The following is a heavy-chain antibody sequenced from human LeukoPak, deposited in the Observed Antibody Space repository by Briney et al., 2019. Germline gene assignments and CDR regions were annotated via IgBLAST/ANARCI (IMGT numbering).Heavy chain of an antibody. J-gene: IGHJ4*02. V-gene: IGHV4-61*02. Sequence: NPSETLSLTCTVSGGSISSGSYYWSWIRQPAGKGLEWIGRIYTSGSTNYNPSLKSRVTISVDTSKNQFSLKLSSVTAADTAVYYCARVGGDYYDSSGYYYGVRDYYFDYWGQGTLVTVSS. CDR2: IYTSGST. CDR3: ARVGGDYYDSSGYYYGVRDYYFDY. CDR1: GGSISSGSYY. D-gene: IGHD3-22*01.